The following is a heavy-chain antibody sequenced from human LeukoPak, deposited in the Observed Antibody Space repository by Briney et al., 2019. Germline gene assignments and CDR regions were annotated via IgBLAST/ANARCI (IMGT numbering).Heavy chain of an antibody. D-gene: IGHD1-26*01. V-gene: IGHV3-23*01. Sequence: GGSPRLSCAASGFTFSSYGMHWVRQAPGKGLEWVSAISGSGASTYYADSVKGRFTISRDNSKNTVYLQMNSLRAEDTAVYYCAHGSYSDYWGQGTLVTVSS. J-gene: IGHJ4*02. CDR2: ISGSGAST. CDR3: AHGSYSDY. CDR1: GFTFSSYG.